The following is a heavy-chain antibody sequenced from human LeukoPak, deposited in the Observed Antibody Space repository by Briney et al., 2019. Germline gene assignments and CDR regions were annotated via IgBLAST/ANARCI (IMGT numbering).Heavy chain of an antibody. D-gene: IGHD3-22*01. CDR1: GGSVSSGSYY. Sequence: SETLSLTCTVSGGSVSSGSYYWGWIRQPPGTGLEWIGYIYYSGSTNYNPSLKSRVTISVDTSKNQFSLKLSSVTAADTAVYYCARDIYYDSSGYSYYFDYWGQGTLVTVSS. J-gene: IGHJ4*02. CDR3: ARDIYYDSSGYSYYFDY. V-gene: IGHV4-61*01. CDR2: IYYSGST.